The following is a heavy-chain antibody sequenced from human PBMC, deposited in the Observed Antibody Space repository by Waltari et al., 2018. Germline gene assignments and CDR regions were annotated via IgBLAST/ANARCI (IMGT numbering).Heavy chain of an antibody. CDR3: ARGRTIFGVVIMFSRARYFDY. V-gene: IGHV4-34*01. Sequence: QVQLQQWGAGLLKPSETLSLTCAVYGGSFSGYYWSWIRQPPGKGLEWIGEINHSESTNYNPSLKSRVTISVDTSKNQFSLKLSSVTAADTAVYYCARGRTIFGVVIMFSRARYFDYWGQGTLVTVSS. J-gene: IGHJ4*02. CDR1: GGSFSGYY. CDR2: INHSEST. D-gene: IGHD3-3*01.